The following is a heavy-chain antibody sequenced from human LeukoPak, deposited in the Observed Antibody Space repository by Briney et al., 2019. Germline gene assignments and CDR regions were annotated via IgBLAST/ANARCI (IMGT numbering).Heavy chain of an antibody. Sequence: GGSLRLSCAASGFTFSSYEMNWVRQAPGKGLEWVSYISSSGSTIYYADSVKGRFTISRDNAKKSLYLQMNSLIAEDTAVYYCAKSGYNRFDYWGQGTRVTVSS. CDR1: GFTFSSYE. CDR2: ISSSGSTI. D-gene: IGHD5-24*01. J-gene: IGHJ4*02. CDR3: AKSGYNRFDY. V-gene: IGHV3-48*03.